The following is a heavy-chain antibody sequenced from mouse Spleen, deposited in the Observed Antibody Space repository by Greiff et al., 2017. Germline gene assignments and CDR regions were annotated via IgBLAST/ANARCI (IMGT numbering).Heavy chain of an antibody. Sequence: VQLQESGPELVKPGASVKISCKASGYAFSSSWMNWVKQRPGKGLEWIGRIYPGDGDTNYNGKFKGKATLTADKSSSTAYMQLSSLTSEDAAVYFCAREGVYYGSGYWGQGTTLTVSS. V-gene: IGHV1-82*01. J-gene: IGHJ2*01. CDR1: GYAFSSSW. CDR2: IYPGDGDT. CDR3: AREGVYYGSGY. D-gene: IGHD1-1*01.